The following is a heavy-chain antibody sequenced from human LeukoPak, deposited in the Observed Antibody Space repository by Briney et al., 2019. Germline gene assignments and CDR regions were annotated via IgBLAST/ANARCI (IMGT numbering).Heavy chain of an antibody. CDR2: ISYDGSNK. Sequence: GGSLRLSCAASGFTFSSYGMHWVRQAPGKGLEWVAVISYDGSNKYYADSVKGRFTISRDNAKNSLYLQMNSLRAEDTAVYYCARDAGYRLLWFGEAWGQGTLVTVSS. CDR3: ARDAGYRLLWFGEA. V-gene: IGHV3-30*03. CDR1: GFTFSSYG. D-gene: IGHD3-10*01. J-gene: IGHJ5*02.